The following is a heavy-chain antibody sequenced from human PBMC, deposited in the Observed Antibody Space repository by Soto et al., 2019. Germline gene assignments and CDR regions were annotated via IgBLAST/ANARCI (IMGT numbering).Heavy chain of an antibody. J-gene: IGHJ3*01. D-gene: IGHD3-10*01. Sequence: EVQLLESGGDLGQPGGSLRLSCVASGYVFSNYAMAWVRQVPGKGLQWVSRIDGSGAAHYGDSVKGRFTMSRVNSKNTLFLQLDRLRAEDTAVEFCAREDSKRGFAFDAWGQGTWVAVSS. CDR1: GYVFSNYA. CDR3: AREDSKRGFAFDA. V-gene: IGHV3-23*01. CDR2: IDGSGAA.